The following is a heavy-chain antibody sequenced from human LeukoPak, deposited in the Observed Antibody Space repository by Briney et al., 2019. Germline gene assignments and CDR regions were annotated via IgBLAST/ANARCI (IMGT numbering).Heavy chain of an antibody. Sequence: GESLRLSCAASGFTFNDYYMYWIRQAPGKGLEWVSYISSTGSSTYYADSVRGRFTISRDNAKNSLYLQMNSLRPVDTAVYYCARKSYGASSWYFDFCGQGPLVTVSS. V-gene: IGHV3-11*04. J-gene: IGHJ4*02. CDR3: ARKSYGASSWYFDF. CDR1: GFTFNDYY. D-gene: IGHD4-23*01. CDR2: ISSTGSST.